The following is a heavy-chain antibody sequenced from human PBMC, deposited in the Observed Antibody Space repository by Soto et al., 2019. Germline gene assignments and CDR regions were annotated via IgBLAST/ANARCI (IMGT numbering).Heavy chain of an antibody. Sequence: GSLRLSCAASGFTFSSYGMHWVRQAPGKGLEWVAVISYDGSNKYYADSVKGRFTISRDNSKNTLYLQMNSLRAEDTAVYYCAKEDVYGDYGPDDAFDIWGQGTMVTVSS. D-gene: IGHD4-17*01. CDR2: ISYDGSNK. V-gene: IGHV3-30*18. CDR3: AKEDVYGDYGPDDAFDI. CDR1: GFTFSSYG. J-gene: IGHJ3*02.